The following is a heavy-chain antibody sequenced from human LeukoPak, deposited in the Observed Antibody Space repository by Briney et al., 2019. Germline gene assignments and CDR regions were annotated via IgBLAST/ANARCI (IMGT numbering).Heavy chain of an antibody. CDR3: AREMEYYDFWSGYGTFDY. J-gene: IGHJ4*02. D-gene: IGHD3-3*01. V-gene: IGHV3-30*02. Sequence: GGSLRLSCAASGFTFSSYGMHWVRQAPGKGLEWVAFIRYDGSNKYYGDFVEGRFTISRDNSKSTLYLQMSSLRAEDTAVYYCAREMEYYDFWSGYGTFDYWGQGTLVTVSS. CDR1: GFTFSSYG. CDR2: IRYDGSNK.